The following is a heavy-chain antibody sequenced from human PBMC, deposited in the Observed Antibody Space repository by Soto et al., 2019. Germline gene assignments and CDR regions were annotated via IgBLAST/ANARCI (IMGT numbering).Heavy chain of an antibody. J-gene: IGHJ4*02. D-gene: IGHD3-22*01. CDR1: GGSISRGDYY. V-gene: IGHV4-30-4*01. CDR2: IHYSGST. Sequence: QVQLQESGPGLVKPSQTLSLTCTVSGGSISRGDYYWSWIRQPPGKGLEWIGNIHYSGSTFYNPSLASRVNILVDSSKNEFSLKLSSVTAADTAVYYGATTARVRSGYLDYWGQGTLVTVSS. CDR3: ATTARVRSGYLDY.